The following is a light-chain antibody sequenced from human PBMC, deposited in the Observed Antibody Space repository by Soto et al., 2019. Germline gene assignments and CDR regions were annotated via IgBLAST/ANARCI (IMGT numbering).Light chain of an antibody. J-gene: IGKJ4*01. V-gene: IGKV1-33*01. CDR3: QHHTDLPFS. Sequence: DMQMTQSPSSLSASVGDRVTITCQASQNISNYLNWYQQKPGKAPKLLIFDASSVAIGIPSRFSGSGSGTDFTFTISSLQPEDFATYYCQHHTDLPFSFGGGTKVEIK. CDR1: QNISNY. CDR2: DAS.